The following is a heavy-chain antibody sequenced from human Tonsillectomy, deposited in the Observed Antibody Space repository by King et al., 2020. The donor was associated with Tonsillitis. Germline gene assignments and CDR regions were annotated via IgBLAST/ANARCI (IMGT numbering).Heavy chain of an antibody. D-gene: IGHD4-17*01. CDR3: ARELSTHDYGDYGYFQH. J-gene: IGHJ1*01. V-gene: IGHV1-18*01. Sequence: QLVQSGAEVKKPGASVKVSCKASGYTFTSYGINWVRQAPGQGLEWMGWISTYNGNTKYAQKFQGRVTMTTDTFTTTAYMELRSLRSDDTAVYYCARELSTHDYGDYGYFQHWGQGTLVTVSS. CDR2: ISTYNGNT. CDR1: GYTFTSYG.